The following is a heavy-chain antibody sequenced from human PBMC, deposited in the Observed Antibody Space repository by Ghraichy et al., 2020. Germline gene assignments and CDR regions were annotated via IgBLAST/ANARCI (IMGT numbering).Heavy chain of an antibody. J-gene: IGHJ5*02. CDR2: ISYDGSNK. CDR1: GFIFSSYT. D-gene: IGHD3-3*01. V-gene: IGHV3-30*04. CDR3: AREYKTFYDVWSGDCSPGDWFDP. Sequence: GGSLRLSCAASGFIFSSYTMHWVRQAPGKGLEWAALISYDGSNKYYADSVKGRFTDSRDNSKNTLYMQMNSLRPEDTAVYYVAREYKTFYDVWSGDCSPGDWFDPWGQGTLVTVSS.